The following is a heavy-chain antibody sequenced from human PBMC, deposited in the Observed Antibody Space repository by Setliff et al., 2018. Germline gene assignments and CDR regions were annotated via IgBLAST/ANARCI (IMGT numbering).Heavy chain of an antibody. Sequence: GGSLRLSCAASGFTFNNAWMSWVRQAPGKGLEWVSYIGSSGSNIYYADSVKGRFTISRDNSKNTLYLQMSSLRAEDTAVYYCARAVAGNYLLAFDIWGQGTMVTVSS. D-gene: IGHD6-19*01. CDR3: ARAVAGNYLLAFDI. CDR1: GFTFNNAW. J-gene: IGHJ3*02. CDR2: IGSSGSNI. V-gene: IGHV3-11*01.